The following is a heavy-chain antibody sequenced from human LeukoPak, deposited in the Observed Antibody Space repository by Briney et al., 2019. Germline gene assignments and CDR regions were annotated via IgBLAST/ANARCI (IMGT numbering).Heavy chain of an antibody. CDR3: ARESGIAAADY. J-gene: IGHJ4*02. D-gene: IGHD6-13*01. CDR1: GGSLNSYY. V-gene: IGHV4-59*12. Sequence: SETLSLTCTVSGGSLNSYYRSWIRQPPGKGLEWIGHIYYSGSTNYNPSLESRVTISVDTSKNQFSLKLSSVTAADTAVYYCARESGIAAADYWGQGTLVTVSS. CDR2: IYYSGST.